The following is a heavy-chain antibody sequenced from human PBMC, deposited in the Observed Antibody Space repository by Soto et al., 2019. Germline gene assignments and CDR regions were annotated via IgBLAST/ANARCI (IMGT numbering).Heavy chain of an antibody. J-gene: IGHJ4*02. V-gene: IGHV3-33*01. CDR2: IWYDGTEK. Sequence: QVQLVESGGGVVQPGRSLRLSCAASGFTVSTHAMHWVRQAPGKGLEWVAVIWYDGTEKHYADSVKGRFTISRDNSKNMLFLQINSLAAEDTAIYYCARDAIRLATIIDYWGQGTLVTVSS. D-gene: IGHD5-12*01. CDR3: ARDAIRLATIIDY. CDR1: GFTVSTHA.